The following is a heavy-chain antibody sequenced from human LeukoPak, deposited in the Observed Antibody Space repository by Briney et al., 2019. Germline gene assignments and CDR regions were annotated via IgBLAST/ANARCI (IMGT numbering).Heavy chain of an antibody. V-gene: IGHV3-30-3*01. CDR2: ISYDGSNK. Sequence: PGGSLILSCAASGFTFSSYAMHWVRQAPGKGLEWVAVISYDGSNKYYADSVKGRFTISRDNSKNTLYLQMNSLRAEDTAVYYCARCFSRRYYGSGSYLHYYYGMDVWGQGTTVTVSS. CDR3: ARCFSRRYYGSGSYLHYYYGMDV. D-gene: IGHD3-10*01. CDR1: GFTFSSYA. J-gene: IGHJ6*02.